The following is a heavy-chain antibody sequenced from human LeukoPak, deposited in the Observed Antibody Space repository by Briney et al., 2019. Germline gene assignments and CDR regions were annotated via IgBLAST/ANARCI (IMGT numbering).Heavy chain of an antibody. D-gene: IGHD4-11*01. CDR2: ISGSGGST. V-gene: IGHV3-23*01. J-gene: IGHJ3*02. CDR1: GFTFSSYA. Sequence: GGSLRLSCAASGFTFSSYAMSWVRQAPGKGLEWVSHISGSGGSTHYADSVKGRFTISRDNSKNTLYLQMNSLRAEDTAVYYCARSWAVTDIGAGDAFDIWGQGTMVTVSS. CDR3: ARSWAVTDIGAGDAFDI.